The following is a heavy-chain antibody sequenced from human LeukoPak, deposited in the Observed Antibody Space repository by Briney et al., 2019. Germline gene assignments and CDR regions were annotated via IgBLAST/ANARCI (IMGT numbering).Heavy chain of an antibody. J-gene: IGHJ4*02. V-gene: IGHV1-18*04. CDR3: ARVRIVDIENDHFDY. CDR2: INSNSGDT. D-gene: IGHD5-12*01. CDR1: GYTFTDYY. Sequence: GASVKVSCKASGYTFTDYYMDWVRQAPGQGLEWMGWINSNSGDTNYAQKLQGRVTMTTDTSTSTAYMELRSLRSDDTAVYYCARVRIVDIENDHFDYWGQGTLVTVSS.